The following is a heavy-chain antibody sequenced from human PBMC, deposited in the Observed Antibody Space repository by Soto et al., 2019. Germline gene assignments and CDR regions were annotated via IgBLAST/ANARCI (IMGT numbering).Heavy chain of an antibody. V-gene: IGHV1-18*01. CDR3: AHGGTPAATPRWGFDY. Sequence: GASVKVSCKASGYTFTSYGSSWVRQAPGQGLEWMGWISAYNGNTNYAQKLQGRVTMTTDTSTSTAYMELRSLRAEDTAVYYCAHGGTPAATPRWGFDYWGQGTLVTVSS. CDR2: ISAYNGNT. J-gene: IGHJ4*02. D-gene: IGHD2-2*01. CDR1: GYTFTSYG.